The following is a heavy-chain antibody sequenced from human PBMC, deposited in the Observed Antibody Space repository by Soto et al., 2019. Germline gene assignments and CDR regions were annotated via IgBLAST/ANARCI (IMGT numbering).Heavy chain of an antibody. CDR2: IWYDGSNK. Sequence: GGSLRLSCAASGFTFSSYGMHWVRQAPGKGLEWVAVIWYDGSNKYYADSVEGRFTISRDNSKNTLYLQMNSLRAEDTAVYYCARDGAAAGPYYYYGMDVWGQGTTVTVSS. CDR3: ARDGAAAGPYYYYGMDV. J-gene: IGHJ6*02. CDR1: GFTFSSYG. D-gene: IGHD6-13*01. V-gene: IGHV3-33*01.